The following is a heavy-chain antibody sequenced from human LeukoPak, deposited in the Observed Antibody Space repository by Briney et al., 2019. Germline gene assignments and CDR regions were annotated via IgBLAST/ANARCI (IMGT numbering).Heavy chain of an antibody. V-gene: IGHV2-5*08. D-gene: IGHD5-12*01. CDR2: IYWDDDR. Sequence: TLSLTCTVSGGSISSYSWSWIRQPPGKALEWLALIYWDDDRRYSPSLKSRLTITKDTSKNQVVLTMTNMDPVDTATYYCAHTVLEVATGVYYGMDVWGQGTTVTVSS. J-gene: IGHJ6*02. CDR3: AHTVLEVATGVYYGMDV. CDR1: GGSISSYS.